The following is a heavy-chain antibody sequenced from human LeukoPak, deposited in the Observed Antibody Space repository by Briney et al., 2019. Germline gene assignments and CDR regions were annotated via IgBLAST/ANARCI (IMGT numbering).Heavy chain of an antibody. CDR2: IIPILGIA. V-gene: IGHV1-69*04. Sequence: ASVKVSCKASGGTFSSYAISWVRQAPGQGLEWMGRIIPILGIANYAQKFQGGVTITADKSTSTAYMELSSLRSEDTAVYYCARDASSYCYDSSGYYIYWGQGTLVTVSS. D-gene: IGHD3-22*01. CDR3: ARDASSYCYDSSGYYIY. CDR1: GGTFSSYA. J-gene: IGHJ4*02.